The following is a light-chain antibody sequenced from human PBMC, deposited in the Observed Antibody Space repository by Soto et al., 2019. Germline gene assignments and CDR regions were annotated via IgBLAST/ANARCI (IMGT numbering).Light chain of an antibody. Sequence: QAVVTQPPSASVTPGQRVTISCSGSSSNIVSNTVNRYQQLPGTAPKLLIYSNNQRPSGVPDRFSGSKSDTSASLAISGLQSEDETDYYCAAWDDSLNGVIFGGGTKVTVL. V-gene: IGLV1-44*01. CDR2: SNN. CDR1: SSNIVSNT. CDR3: AAWDDSLNGVI. J-gene: IGLJ2*01.